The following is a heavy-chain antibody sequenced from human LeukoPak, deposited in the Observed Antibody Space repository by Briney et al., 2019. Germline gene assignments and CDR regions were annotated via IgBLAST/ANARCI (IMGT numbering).Heavy chain of an antibody. V-gene: IGHV3-23*01. CDR2: ISGSGGST. Sequence: QTGGSLRLSCAASGFTFSSYAMSWVRRAPGKGLEWVSAISGSGGSTYYADSVKGRFTISRDNSKNTLYLQMNSLRAEDTAVYYCAKDDTAMAAFDYWGQGTLVTVSS. D-gene: IGHD5-18*01. J-gene: IGHJ4*02. CDR1: GFTFSSYA. CDR3: AKDDTAMAAFDY.